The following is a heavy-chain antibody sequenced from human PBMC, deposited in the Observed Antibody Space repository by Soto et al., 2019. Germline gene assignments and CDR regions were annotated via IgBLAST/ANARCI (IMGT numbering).Heavy chain of an antibody. V-gene: IGHV1-3*01. CDR3: TRDRAREGYFCMDV. CDR1: GYSFSGYG. CDR2: INVAKGKT. Sequence: GASVKVSCKASGYSFSGYGVHWVRRAPRQRFEWMGWINVAKGKTKYSQKFQGRVTVTRDTSASTVYMDLSGLRSEDTAVYYCTRDRAREGYFCMDVWGQGTTVTVSS. J-gene: IGHJ6*03. D-gene: IGHD5-12*01.